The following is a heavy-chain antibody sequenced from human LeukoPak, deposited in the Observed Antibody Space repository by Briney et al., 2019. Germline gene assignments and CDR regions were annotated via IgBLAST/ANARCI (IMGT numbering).Heavy chain of an antibody. D-gene: IGHD2-15*01. Sequence: ASVKVSCKASGYTFTGYYMHWVRQAPGQGLEWMGWINPNSGGTNYAQKFQGRVTMTRDTSISTAYMELSRLRSDDTAVYYCARVCSGGSCLDFWGQGTLVTVYS. CDR3: ARVCSGGSCLDF. CDR1: GYTFTGYY. CDR2: INPNSGGT. V-gene: IGHV1-2*02. J-gene: IGHJ4*02.